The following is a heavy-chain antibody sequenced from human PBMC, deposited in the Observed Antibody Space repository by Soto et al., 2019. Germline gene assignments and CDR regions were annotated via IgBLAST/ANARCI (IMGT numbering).Heavy chain of an antibody. CDR1: GYTFASYY. CDR2: INPSGGST. D-gene: IGHD3-22*01. J-gene: IGHJ4*02. CDR3: ARDRLRYYDSSGHVPGDY. V-gene: IGHV1-46*01. Sequence: QVQLGQSGAEVKKPGASVKVSCKASGYTFASYYMHWVRQAPGQGLEWMGIINPSGGSTNYAQKFQGRVTMTRDTSTSTVYIELSSLRSEDTAVYYCARDRLRYYDSSGHVPGDYWGQGTLVTVSS.